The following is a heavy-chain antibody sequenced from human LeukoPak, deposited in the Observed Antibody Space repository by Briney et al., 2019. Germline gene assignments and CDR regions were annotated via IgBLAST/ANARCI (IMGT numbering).Heavy chain of an antibody. D-gene: IGHD3-3*01. CDR2: ISYDGSNK. Sequence: PGGSLRLSCVASGFDFNNYDLHWVRQAPGKGLEWVAVISYDGSNKYYADSVKGRFTISRDNSKNTLYLQMNSLRAEDTAVYYCARPSVLGVVIIYGAFDIWGQGTMVTVSS. V-gene: IGHV3-30*19. CDR1: GFDFNNYD. J-gene: IGHJ3*02. CDR3: ARPSVLGVVIIYGAFDI.